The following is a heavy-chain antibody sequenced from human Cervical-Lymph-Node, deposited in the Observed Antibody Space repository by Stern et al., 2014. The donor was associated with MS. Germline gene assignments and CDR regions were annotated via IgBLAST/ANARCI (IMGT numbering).Heavy chain of an antibody. CDR2: INPNSGGT. V-gene: IGHV1-2*06. CDR3: ARGVAYYDSSGTRGG. D-gene: IGHD3-22*01. Sequence: QLVQSGAEVNKPGASVKVSCKASGYTFTGYYMHWVRQAPGQGLECMGRINPNSGGTNYAQKFQGRVTMTRDTSISKAYMELSRLRSDDTAVYYCARGVAYYDSSGTRGGWGQGTLVTVSS. J-gene: IGHJ4*02. CDR1: GYTFTGYY.